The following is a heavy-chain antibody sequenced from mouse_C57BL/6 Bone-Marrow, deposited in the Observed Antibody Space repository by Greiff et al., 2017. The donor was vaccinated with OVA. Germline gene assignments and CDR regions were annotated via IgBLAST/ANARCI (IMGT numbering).Heavy chain of an antibody. CDR1: GYTFTSYT. CDR3: ESRGVEY. CDR2: INPSSGYT. V-gene: IGHV1-4*01. Sequence: QVQLQQSGAELARPGASVKLSCTASGYTFTSYTMHWVKQRPGQGLEWIGYINPSSGYTKYKQKFKDKATLTADKSSSTAYMQLSSLTSEDSAVYYCESRGVEYWGQGTTLTVSS. D-gene: IGHD3-1*01. J-gene: IGHJ2*01.